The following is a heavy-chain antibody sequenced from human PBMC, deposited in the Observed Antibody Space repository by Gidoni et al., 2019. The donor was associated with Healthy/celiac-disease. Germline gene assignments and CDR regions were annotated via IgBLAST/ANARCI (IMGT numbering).Heavy chain of an antibody. D-gene: IGHD4-17*01. Sequence: QLQLQESGPGLVKPSETLSLTCTVSVGSISSSSYYWGWIRQLPGKGLEWIGSIYYSGSTYYNPSLKRRVTISVDTSRNQFSLKLSSVTAADTAVYYGARLNCGDYDYYYYGMDVWGQGTTVTVSS. CDR3: ARLNCGDYDYYYYGMDV. CDR2: IYYSGST. J-gene: IGHJ6*02. CDR1: VGSISSSSYY. V-gene: IGHV4-39*01.